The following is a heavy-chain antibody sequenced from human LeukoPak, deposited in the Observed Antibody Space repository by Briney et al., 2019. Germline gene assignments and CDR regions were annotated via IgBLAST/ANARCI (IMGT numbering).Heavy chain of an antibody. D-gene: IGHD6-19*01. CDR2: IKQDGSEK. CDR1: GFSFSSYP. J-gene: IGHJ4*02. CDR3: AKLLAVAGNY. V-gene: IGHV3-7*01. Sequence: PGGSLRLSCAASGFSFSSYPMNWVRQAPGKGLEWVANIKQDGSEKYYVDSVKGRFTISRDNAKNSLYLQMNSLRAEDTAVYYCAKLLAVAGNYWGQGTLVTVSS.